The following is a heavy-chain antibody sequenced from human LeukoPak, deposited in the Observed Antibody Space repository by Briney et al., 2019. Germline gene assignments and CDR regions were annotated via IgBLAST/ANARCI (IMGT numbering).Heavy chain of an antibody. CDR3: ARGNWNDPKVHSDY. Sequence: ASVTVSCVASGYTFSSYSITWVRQAPGQGLEWMGWISTFNGNTKYAQKFQGRVTLTTDTSTSTAFLELRSLSSDDTAIYYCARGNWNDPKVHSDYWGQGTLVTVSS. J-gene: IGHJ4*02. CDR2: ISTFNGNT. D-gene: IGHD1-1*01. CDR1: GYTFSSYS. V-gene: IGHV1-18*01.